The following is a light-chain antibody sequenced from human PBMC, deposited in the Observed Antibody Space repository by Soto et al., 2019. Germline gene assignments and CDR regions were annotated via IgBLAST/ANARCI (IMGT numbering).Light chain of an antibody. CDR2: LNSDGSH. Sequence: QLVLTQSPSASASLGASVRLTCTLSSGHSSNDIAWHQQQPEKGPRSLMRLNSDGSHSKGDGVPDRFSGSTSGAERYLTISSRQSEDEADYYCQTWGTGTVVFGGGTKLTVL. J-gene: IGLJ2*01. CDR1: SGHSSND. CDR3: QTWGTGTVV. V-gene: IGLV4-69*01.